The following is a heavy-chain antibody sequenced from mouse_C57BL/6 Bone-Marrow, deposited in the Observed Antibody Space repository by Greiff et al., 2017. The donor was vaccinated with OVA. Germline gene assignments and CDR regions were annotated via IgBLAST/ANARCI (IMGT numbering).Heavy chain of an antibody. Sequence: EVKVEESGGGLVQPGGSMKLSCVASGFTFSNYWMNWVRQSPEKGLEWVAQIRLKSDNYATHYAESVKGRFTISRDDSKSSVYLQMNNLRAEDTGIYYCIGGWLLRGDYWGQGTTLTVSS. CDR1: GFTFSNYW. CDR2: IRLKSDNYAT. V-gene: IGHV6-3*01. CDR3: IGGWLLRGDY. D-gene: IGHD2-3*01. J-gene: IGHJ2*01.